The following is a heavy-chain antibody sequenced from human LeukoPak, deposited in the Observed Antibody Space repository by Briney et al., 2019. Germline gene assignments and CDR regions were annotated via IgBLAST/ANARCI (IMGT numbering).Heavy chain of an antibody. Sequence: SETLSLTCTVSGGSISSYYWGWIRQPPGKGLEWIGSIYYSGSTYYNPSLKSRVTISVDTSKNQFSLKLSSVTAADTAVYYCASLVFDAFDIWGQGTMVTVSS. D-gene: IGHD3-10*01. CDR3: ASLVFDAFDI. V-gene: IGHV4-39*01. J-gene: IGHJ3*02. CDR1: GGSISSYY. CDR2: IYYSGST.